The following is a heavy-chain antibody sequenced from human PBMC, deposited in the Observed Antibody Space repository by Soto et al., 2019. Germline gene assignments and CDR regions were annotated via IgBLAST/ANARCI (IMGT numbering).Heavy chain of an antibody. CDR3: ARFGATAMVSNWFDP. Sequence: KVSCKASGYTFTGYYMHWVRQMPGKGLEWMGIIYPGDSDTRYSRSFQGQVTISADKSISTPYLQWSSLKASDTAMYYCARFGATAMVSNWFDPWGKGKLVTVSS. J-gene: IGHJ5*02. CDR2: IYPGDSDT. D-gene: IGHD5-18*01. CDR1: GYTFTGYY. V-gene: IGHV5-51*01.